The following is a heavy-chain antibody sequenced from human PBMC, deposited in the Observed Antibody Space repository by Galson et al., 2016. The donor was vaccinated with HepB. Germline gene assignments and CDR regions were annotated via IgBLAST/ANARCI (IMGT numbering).Heavy chain of an antibody. J-gene: IGHJ3*02. D-gene: IGHD6-13*01. CDR2: IKEDGSEK. CDR3: VKYSNSVSGPILLDAFDI. CDR1: GFTFSNYW. Sequence: SLRLSCAASGFTFSNYWMSWVRLAPGRGLEWVANIKEDGSEKYYVDSVKGRFIISRDNGKSALDLHMISLRAEDTAVYYCVKYSNSVSGPILLDAFDIWGQGTMVTVSS. V-gene: IGHV3-7*03.